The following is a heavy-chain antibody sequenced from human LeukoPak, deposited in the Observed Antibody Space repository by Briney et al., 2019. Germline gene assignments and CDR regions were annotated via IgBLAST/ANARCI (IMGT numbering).Heavy chain of an antibody. CDR2: INHSGST. CDR1: GGSFSGYY. D-gene: IGHD6-13*01. Sequence: PSETLSLTCAVYGGSFSGYYWSWIRQPPGKGLGWIGEINHSGSTNYNPSLKSRVTISVDTSKNQFSLKLSSVTAADTAVYYCARGGKAAAGTNYFDYWGQGTLVTVSS. J-gene: IGHJ4*02. CDR3: ARGGKAAAGTNYFDY. V-gene: IGHV4-34*01.